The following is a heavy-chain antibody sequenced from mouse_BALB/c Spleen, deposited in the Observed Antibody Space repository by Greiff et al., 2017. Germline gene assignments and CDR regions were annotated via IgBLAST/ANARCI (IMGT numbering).Heavy chain of an antibody. Sequence: EVQLVESGGDLVKPGGSLKLSCAASGFTFSSYGMSWVRQTPDKRLEWVATISSGGSYTYYPDSVKGRFTISRDNAKNTLYLQMSSLKSEDTAMYYCARRGVYFDYWGQGTTLTVSS. V-gene: IGHV5-6*01. CDR2: ISSGGSYT. CDR3: ARRGVYFDY. J-gene: IGHJ2*01. CDR1: GFTFSSYG.